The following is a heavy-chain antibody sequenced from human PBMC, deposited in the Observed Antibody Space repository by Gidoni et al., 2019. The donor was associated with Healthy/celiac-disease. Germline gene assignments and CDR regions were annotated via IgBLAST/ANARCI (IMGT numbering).Heavy chain of an antibody. J-gene: IGHJ4*02. D-gene: IGHD5-18*01. V-gene: IGHV3-53*01. CDR2: IYSGGST. CDR3: ARGRGDDTAMVTPLYYFDY. Sequence: EVQLLESGGGLIPPGGSLRLPCAASGFTVSSHYMSWLRQAPGKGLEWVSVIYSGGSTYYADSVKGRFTISRDNAKNTLYLQMNSLRAEDTAVYYCARGRGDDTAMVTPLYYFDYWGQGTLVTVSS. CDR1: GFTVSSHY.